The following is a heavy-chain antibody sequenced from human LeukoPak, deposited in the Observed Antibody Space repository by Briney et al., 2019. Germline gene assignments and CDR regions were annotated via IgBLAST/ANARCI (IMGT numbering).Heavy chain of an antibody. CDR2: ITASGTTM. Sequence: LPGGSLRLSCAASGFTFSDYEMNWVRQAPGKGLEWVSFITASGTTMYYPDSVKGRFTISRDNAKNSLYLQMNSLRVEDTAVYYCARDTYSASYFGFDYWGQGILVTVSS. CDR1: GFTFSDYE. D-gene: IGHD1-26*01. J-gene: IGHJ4*02. CDR3: ARDTYSASYFGFDY. V-gene: IGHV3-48*03.